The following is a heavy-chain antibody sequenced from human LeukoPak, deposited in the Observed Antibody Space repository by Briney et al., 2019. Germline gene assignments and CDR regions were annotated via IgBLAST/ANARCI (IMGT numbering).Heavy chain of an antibody. Sequence: GESLKISCKGSGYSFTSYWIGWVRQMPGKGLEWMGIIYPGDSDTRYSPSFQGQVTISADKSISTAYLQWSSLKASDTAMYYCARRSDYYGSGSYYREYDYWGQGTLVTVSS. J-gene: IGHJ4*02. D-gene: IGHD3-10*01. V-gene: IGHV5-51*01. CDR2: IYPGDSDT. CDR1: GYSFTSYW. CDR3: ARRSDYYGSGSYYREYDY.